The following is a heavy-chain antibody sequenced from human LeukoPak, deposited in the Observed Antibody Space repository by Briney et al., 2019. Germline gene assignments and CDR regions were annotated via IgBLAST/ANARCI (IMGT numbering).Heavy chain of an antibody. CDR3: ARGEDCSSTSCYTNNHDAFDI. V-gene: IGHV1-69*05. CDR1: GGTFSSYA. J-gene: IGHJ3*02. Sequence: SVKVSCKASGGTFSSYAISWVRQAPGQGLEWMGGIIPIFGTANYAQKFQGRVTITTDESTSTAYMELSSLRSEDTAVYYCARGEDCSSTSCYTNNHDAFDIWGQGTMVTVSS. CDR2: IIPIFGTA. D-gene: IGHD2-2*02.